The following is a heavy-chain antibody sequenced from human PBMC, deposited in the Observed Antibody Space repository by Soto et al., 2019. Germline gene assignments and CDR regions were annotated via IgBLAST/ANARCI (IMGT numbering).Heavy chain of an antibody. CDR1: GGSISSYY. Sequence: QVQLQESGPGLVKHSETLSLTCTVSGGSISSYYWRWIRQPPGKGLEWIGYIYYSGSTDYDPSLKSRVTISLDTSTHQFSLKLSSVTAAATAVYYCAIRWGTDFDFWGQGTLVTVAS. CDR2: IYYSGST. V-gene: IGHV4-59*01. J-gene: IGHJ4*02. D-gene: IGHD7-27*01. CDR3: AIRWGTDFDF.